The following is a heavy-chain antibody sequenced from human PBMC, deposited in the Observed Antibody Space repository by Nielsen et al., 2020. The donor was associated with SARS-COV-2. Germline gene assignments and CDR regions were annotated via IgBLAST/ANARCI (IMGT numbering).Heavy chain of an antibody. Sequence: GGSLRLSCAASGFTFSSYGMHWVRQAPGKGLEWVAVIWYDGSNKYYADSVKGRFTISRDNSKNTLYLQMNSLRAGDTAVYYCAREGSSSWFTISYYYYGMDVWGQGTTVTVSS. CDR2: IWYDGSNK. J-gene: IGHJ6*02. CDR3: AREGSSSWFTISYYYYGMDV. V-gene: IGHV3-33*01. D-gene: IGHD6-13*01. CDR1: GFTFSSYG.